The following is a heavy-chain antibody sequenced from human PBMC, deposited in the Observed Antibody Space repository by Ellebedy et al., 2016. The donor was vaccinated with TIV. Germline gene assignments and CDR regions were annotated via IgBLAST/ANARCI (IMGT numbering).Heavy chain of an antibody. V-gene: IGHV3-7*01. D-gene: IGHD5-18*01. CDR3: ARSPYIGYSDLCFDY. CDR1: GFTFSNYW. CDR2: IKQAGSET. J-gene: IGHJ4*02. Sequence: GESLKISCAASGFTFSNYWMSWVRQAPGKGLEWVANIKQAGSETYYVDSVKGRFTISRDNAKNSLYLQMNSLRVDDTAVYYCARSPYIGYSDLCFDYWGQGSLVTVSS.